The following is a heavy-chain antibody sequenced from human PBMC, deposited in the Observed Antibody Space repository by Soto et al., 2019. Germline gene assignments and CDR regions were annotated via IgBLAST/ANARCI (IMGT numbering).Heavy chain of an antibody. J-gene: IGHJ6*02. CDR1: GGTFSSYA. CDR2: IIPIFGTA. Sequence: QVQLVQSGAEVKKPGSSVKVSCKASGGTFSSYAISWVRQAPGQGLEWMGGIIPIFGTANYAQKFQGRVTITADESTSTAYMELSSLRSEDTAVYYCARGVSPDYGDYEPDYYYYGMDVWGQGTTVTVSS. D-gene: IGHD4-17*01. CDR3: ARGVSPDYGDYEPDYYYYGMDV. V-gene: IGHV1-69*01.